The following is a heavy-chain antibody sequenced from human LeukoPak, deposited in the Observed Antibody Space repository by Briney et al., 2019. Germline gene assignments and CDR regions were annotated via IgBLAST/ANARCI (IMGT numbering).Heavy chain of an antibody. CDR2: ISSSSSYI. J-gene: IGHJ5*02. CDR1: GFTFGSYS. Sequence: PGGSLRLSCAASGFTFGSYSMNWVRQAPGKGLEWVSSISSSSSYIYYADSVRGRFTISRDNAKNSLYLQMNSLRAEDTAVYYCASKIGSGFDPWGQGTLVTVSS. CDR3: ASKIGSGFDP. D-gene: IGHD1-14*01. V-gene: IGHV3-21*01.